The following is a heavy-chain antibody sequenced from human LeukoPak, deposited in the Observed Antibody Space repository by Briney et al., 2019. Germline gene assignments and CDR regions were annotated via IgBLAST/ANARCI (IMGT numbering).Heavy chain of an antibody. CDR3: ARYYGASYYFDY. V-gene: IGHV3-33*01. J-gene: IGHJ4*02. CDR2: TWYDGSSK. CDR1: GFPFSSYG. D-gene: IGHD4-17*01. Sequence: GRSLRLSCAASGFPFSSYGMHWVRQAPGKGLEWVALTWYDGSSKYYADSVEGRFTISRDNSKNTLYLQMNSLRAEDTAVYYCARYYGASYYFDYWGQGTLVTVSS.